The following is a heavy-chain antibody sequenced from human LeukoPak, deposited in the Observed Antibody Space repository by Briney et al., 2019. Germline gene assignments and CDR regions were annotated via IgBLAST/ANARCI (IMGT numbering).Heavy chain of an antibody. V-gene: IGHV3-7*01. D-gene: IGHD3-10*01. CDR2: IRPDGSEK. Sequence: PGGSLRLSCAGSGFTFSTFSFNWVRQAPGKGLEWVANIRPDGSEKYYVDSVKGRFTISRDIAKQSVFLQMTSLRVEDTAVYYCARLSAMVRGPEDIFYFEYWGLGTLVTVSS. CDR1: GFTFSTFS. J-gene: IGHJ4*02. CDR3: ARLSAMVRGPEDIFYFEY.